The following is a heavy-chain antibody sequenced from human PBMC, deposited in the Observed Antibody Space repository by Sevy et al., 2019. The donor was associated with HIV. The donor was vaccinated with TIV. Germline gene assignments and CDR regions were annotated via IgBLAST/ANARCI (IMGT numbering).Heavy chain of an antibody. CDR3: ARHRTPDYDFWSGYYYGMDV. V-gene: IGHV3-21*01. Sequence: GGSLRLSCAASGFTFSSYSMNWVRQAPGKGLEWVSSISSSSSNIYYADSVKGRFTISRDIAKNSLYLQMNSLRAEDTAVYYCARHRTPDYDFWSGYYYGMDVWGQGTTVTVSS. CDR1: GFTFSSYS. D-gene: IGHD3-3*01. J-gene: IGHJ6*02. CDR2: ISSSSSNI.